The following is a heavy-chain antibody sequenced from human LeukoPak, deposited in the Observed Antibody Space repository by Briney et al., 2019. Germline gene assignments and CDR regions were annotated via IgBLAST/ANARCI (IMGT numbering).Heavy chain of an antibody. J-gene: IGHJ6*02. CDR2: MNPNSGNT. D-gene: IGHD2-2*02. CDR1: GYTFTSYD. V-gene: IGHV1-8*01. CDR3: ARVPTSYCSSTSCYNSYYYYYGMDV. Sequence: ASVKVSCKASGYTFTSYDINWVRQATGQGLEWMGWMNPNSGNTGYAQKFQGRVTMTRNTSISTAYMELSSLRSEDTAVYYCARVPTSYCSSTSCYNSYYYYYGMDVWGQGTTVIVSS.